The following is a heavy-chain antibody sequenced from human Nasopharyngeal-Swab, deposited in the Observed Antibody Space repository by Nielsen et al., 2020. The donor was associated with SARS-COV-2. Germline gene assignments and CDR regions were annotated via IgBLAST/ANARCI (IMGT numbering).Heavy chain of an antibody. D-gene: IGHD3-9*01. Sequence: GESLTISCAASGFTFSSYAMSWVRQAPGKGLEWVSAISGSGGSTYYADSVKGRFTISRDNSKNTPYLQMNSLRAEDTAVYYCAKDTALYLAFDIWGQGTMVTVS. V-gene: IGHV3-23*01. CDR1: GFTFSSYA. CDR3: AKDTALYLAFDI. CDR2: ISGSGGST. J-gene: IGHJ3*02.